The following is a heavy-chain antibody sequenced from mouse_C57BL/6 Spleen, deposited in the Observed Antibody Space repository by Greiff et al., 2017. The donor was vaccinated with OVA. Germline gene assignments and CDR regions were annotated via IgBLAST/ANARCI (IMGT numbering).Heavy chain of an antibody. J-gene: IGHJ4*01. CDR1: GYAFTNYL. Sequence: VQLQQSGAELVRPGTSVKVSCKASGYAFTNYLIEWVKQRPGQGLEWIGVINPGSGGTNYNEKFKGKATLTAEKSSSTAYMQHSSLTSEDSAVYFCARSGYSNYLRAMDYWGQGTSVTVSS. CDR3: ARSGYSNYLRAMDY. CDR2: INPGSGGT. V-gene: IGHV1-54*01. D-gene: IGHD2-5*01.